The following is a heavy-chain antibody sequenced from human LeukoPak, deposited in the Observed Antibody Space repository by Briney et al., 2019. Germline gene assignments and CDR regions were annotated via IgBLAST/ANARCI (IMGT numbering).Heavy chain of an antibody. V-gene: IGHV3-53*05. D-gene: IGHD2-15*01. CDR1: GITVSNNY. Sequence: GGSLRLSCAASGITVSNNYMSWVRQAPGKGLEWVSVIYSGGNTYYVDSVKGRFTISRDNSKNTLYLQMNSLRAEDTALYYCAKDSCSGGSCDTWYWGQGTLVTVSS. CDR3: AKDSCSGGSCDTWY. CDR2: IYSGGNT. J-gene: IGHJ4*02.